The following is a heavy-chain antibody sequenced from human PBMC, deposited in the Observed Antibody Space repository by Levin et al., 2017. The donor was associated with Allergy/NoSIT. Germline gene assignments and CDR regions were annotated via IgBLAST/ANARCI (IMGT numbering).Heavy chain of an antibody. J-gene: IGHJ4*02. V-gene: IGHV3-53*01. CDR2: IYSGGST. D-gene: IGHD2-15*01. Sequence: GGSLRLSCAASGFTVSSNYMSWVRQAPGKGLEWVSVIYSGGSTYYADSVKGRFTISRDNSKNTLYLQMNSLRAEDTAVYYCARGSSGGSNDFDYWGQGTLVTVSS. CDR1: GFTVSSNY. CDR3: ARGSSGGSNDFDY.